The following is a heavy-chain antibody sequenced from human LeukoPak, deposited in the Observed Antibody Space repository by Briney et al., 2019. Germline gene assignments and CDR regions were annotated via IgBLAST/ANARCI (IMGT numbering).Heavy chain of an antibody. V-gene: IGHV1-8*01. CDR2: MNPNSGNT. J-gene: IGHJ4*02. CDR3: ARVFSYYGSGSSFGLRY. Sequence: GASVKVSCKASGYTFTSYDIHWVRQATGQGVEGVGWMNPNSGNTGYAQKFHGRVTKTMSTSIRTAYIDVSSLSAEDTAVYDCARVFSYYGSGSSFGLRYWGQGNLVTVSS. D-gene: IGHD3-10*01. CDR1: GYTFTSYD.